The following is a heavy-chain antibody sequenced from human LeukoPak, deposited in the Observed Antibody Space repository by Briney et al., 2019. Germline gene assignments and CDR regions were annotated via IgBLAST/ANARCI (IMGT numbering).Heavy chain of an antibody. CDR1: GFTFSRFD. Sequence: GGPLRLSCSASGFTFSRFDLHWVRQATGKGLEWVSFVGTAGDTYYSGSVKGRFTISRENAKNSLYLQMNSLRAGDTAVYYCARAGNGVVGYYGMDVWGQGTTVTVSS. V-gene: IGHV3-13*04. CDR3: ARAGNGVVGYYGMDV. CDR2: VGTAGDT. J-gene: IGHJ6*02. D-gene: IGHD2-8*01.